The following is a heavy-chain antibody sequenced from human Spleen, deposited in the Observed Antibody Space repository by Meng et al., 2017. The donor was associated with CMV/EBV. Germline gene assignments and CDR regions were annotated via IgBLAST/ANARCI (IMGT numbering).Heavy chain of an antibody. CDR3: ARLAGDSSSWIFDY. D-gene: IGHD6-13*01. V-gene: IGHV4-34*01. J-gene: IGHJ4*02. Sequence: AVYGVSFSGYYRSWIRQPPGKGLEWIGEINHSGSTNYHPSLKSRVTISVDTSKNQFSLKLSSVTAADTAVYYCARLAGDSSSWIFDYWGQGTLVTVSS. CDR2: INHSGST. CDR1: GVSFSGYY.